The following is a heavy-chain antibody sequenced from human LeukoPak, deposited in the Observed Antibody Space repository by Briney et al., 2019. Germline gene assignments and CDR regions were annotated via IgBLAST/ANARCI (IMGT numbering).Heavy chain of an antibody. CDR2: INQDGSEK. V-gene: IGHV3-7*01. D-gene: IGHD6-13*01. Sequence: PGGSLRLPCAASGFTFSGYWMSWVRQAPGKGLEWVANINQDGSEKYYVDSVKGRFTISRDNAKNSVYLQMNSLRAEDTAVYYCARDRVWTVLYWGQGTLVSVSS. CDR1: GFTFSGYW. CDR3: ARDRVWTVLY. J-gene: IGHJ4*02.